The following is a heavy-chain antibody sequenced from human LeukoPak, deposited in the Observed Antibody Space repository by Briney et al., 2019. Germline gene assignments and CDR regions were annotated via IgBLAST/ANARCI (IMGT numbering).Heavy chain of an antibody. Sequence: GGSLRLSCAASEFTFSDYYMSWIRQAPGKGLEWVSYISSGGSGIYYADSVKGRFTISRDNAKNSLSLQMNSLRAEDTAVYYCARDWRDSSGKFPNDAFDIWGQGIMVTVSS. V-gene: IGHV3-11*04. CDR1: EFTFSDYY. CDR2: ISSGGSGI. J-gene: IGHJ3*02. D-gene: IGHD3-22*01. CDR3: ARDWRDSSGKFPNDAFDI.